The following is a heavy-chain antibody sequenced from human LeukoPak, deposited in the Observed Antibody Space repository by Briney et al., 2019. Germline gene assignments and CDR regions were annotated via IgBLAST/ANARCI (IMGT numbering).Heavy chain of an antibody. CDR2: IYYSGST. Sequence: SETLSLTCTVSGGSISSYYWSWIRQPPGKGLEWIGYIYYSGSTNYNPSLKSRVTISVDTSKNQFSLKLSSVTAADTAVYYCARAGSRYTSFDYWGQGTLVTVSS. J-gene: IGHJ4*02. CDR1: GGSISSYY. CDR3: ARAGSRYTSFDY. V-gene: IGHV4-59*01. D-gene: IGHD1-1*01.